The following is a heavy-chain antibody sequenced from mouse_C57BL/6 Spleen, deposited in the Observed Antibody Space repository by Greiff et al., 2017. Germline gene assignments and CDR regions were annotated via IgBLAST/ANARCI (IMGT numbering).Heavy chain of an antibody. J-gene: IGHJ4*01. CDR2: ISSGSSTI. D-gene: IGHD1-1*01. CDR3: ARRRAVVDYYAMDY. CDR1: GFTFSDYG. Sequence: EVKLVESGGGLVKPGGSLKLSCAASGFTFSDYGMHWVRQAPEKGLEWVAYISSGSSTIYYADTVKGRFTISRDNAKNTLFLQMTSLRSEDTAMYYCARRRAVVDYYAMDYWGQGTSVTVSS. V-gene: IGHV5-17*01.